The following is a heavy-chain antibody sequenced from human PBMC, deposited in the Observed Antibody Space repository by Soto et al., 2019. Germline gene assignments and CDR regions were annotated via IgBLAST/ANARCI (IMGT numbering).Heavy chain of an antibody. D-gene: IGHD3-22*01. Sequence: SETLCLSWTVSVASISISDWSWIRQPPVNRLEWIGYIHHSGSTNYNPSLKSRVSISVETSKNQFSLKLRSVTAADTAVYHCARGYFDSRGYSNTFDIWGQGTMVTVSS. CDR1: VASISISD. J-gene: IGHJ3*02. V-gene: IGHV4-59*01. CDR3: ARGYFDSRGYSNTFDI. CDR2: IHHSGST.